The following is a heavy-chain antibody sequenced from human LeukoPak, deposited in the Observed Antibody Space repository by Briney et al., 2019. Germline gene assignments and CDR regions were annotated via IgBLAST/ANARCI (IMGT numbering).Heavy chain of an antibody. D-gene: IGHD4-23*01. CDR2: INPNSGGT. CDR1: GYTFTGYY. CDR3: ARDLRPASTVVIPGEFDS. V-gene: IGHV1-2*02. Sequence: ASVTVSCKASGYTFTGYYMHWVRQAPGQGLEWMGWINPNSGGTNYAQKFQGRVTMTRDTSISTAYMELSGLRSDDTAVYSCARDLRPASTVVIPGEFDSWGQGTLVTVSS. J-gene: IGHJ4*02.